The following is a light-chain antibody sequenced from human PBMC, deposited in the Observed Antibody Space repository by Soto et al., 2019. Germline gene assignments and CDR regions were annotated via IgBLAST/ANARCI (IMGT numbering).Light chain of an antibody. V-gene: IGLV2-14*01. J-gene: IGLJ3*02. CDR3: SSYTGSSTRVM. Sequence: QSALTQPASVSGSPGQSITISCTGASSDVGTYKFVSWYQQYPGRAPKLMLYDVSRRPSGVSDRFSGSKSGNTASLTISRLQAEDEADYYCSSYTGSSTRVMFGGGTKLTVL. CDR1: SSDVGTYKF. CDR2: DVS.